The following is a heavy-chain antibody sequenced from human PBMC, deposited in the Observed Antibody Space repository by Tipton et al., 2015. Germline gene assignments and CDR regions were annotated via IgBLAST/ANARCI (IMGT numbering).Heavy chain of an antibody. CDR3: ARERVARFFDY. Sequence: TLSLTCTVSSGSIRGSDDYWSWLRQHPGKGLEWIGRIYESGITDYTPSLKSRLTISVDTSKNQFSLKLSSVTAADTAVYYCARERVARFFDYWGQGTLLTVSS. CDR1: SGSIRGSDDY. J-gene: IGHJ4*02. CDR2: IYESGIT. V-gene: IGHV4-31*03. D-gene: IGHD3-3*01.